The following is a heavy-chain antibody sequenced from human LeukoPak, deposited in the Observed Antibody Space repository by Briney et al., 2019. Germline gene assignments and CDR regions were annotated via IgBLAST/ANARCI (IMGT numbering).Heavy chain of an antibody. D-gene: IGHD2-2*01. CDR1: GFVFSNYA. V-gene: IGHV3-30-3*01. Sequence: GGSLRLSCAASGFVFSNYAIHWVRQAPGKGLEWVAVISYDGINKYYADSVKGRFTLSRDNSEKTLYLQMDSLRAEDAAVYYCARSLGATVPTAWESWLDPWGQGTLVTVSS. CDR2: ISYDGINK. J-gene: IGHJ5*02. CDR3: ARSLGATVPTAWESWLDP.